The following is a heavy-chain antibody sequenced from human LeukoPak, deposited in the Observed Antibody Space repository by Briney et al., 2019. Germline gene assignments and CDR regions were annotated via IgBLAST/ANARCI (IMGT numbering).Heavy chain of an antibody. CDR1: GGSISSYY. D-gene: IGHD5-18*01. V-gene: IGHV4-4*07. CDR3: ARERIQLPYYYYYYMDV. CDR2: IYTSGST. Sequence: SETLSLTCTVSGGSISSYYWNWIRQPAGKGLEWIGRIYTSGSTNYNPPLKSRVTMSVDTSKNQFSLKLSSVTAADTAVYYCARERIQLPYYYYYYMDVWGKGTTVTISS. J-gene: IGHJ6*03.